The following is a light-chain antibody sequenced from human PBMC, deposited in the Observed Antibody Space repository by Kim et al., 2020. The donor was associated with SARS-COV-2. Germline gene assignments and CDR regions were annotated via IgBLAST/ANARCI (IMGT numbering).Light chain of an antibody. CDR3: QSYDSSLRGVV. V-gene: IGLV1-40*01. J-gene: IGLJ2*01. CDR1: QSHLWACYD. Sequence: VTHPRPGRQSHLWACYDVHRLQPLPGTAPNPLPHCYSNRPSGVPDRFFGSKSGTSAFLAIPGLQAEDGAYYYCQSYDSSLRGVVFGGGTKLTVL. CDR2: CYS.